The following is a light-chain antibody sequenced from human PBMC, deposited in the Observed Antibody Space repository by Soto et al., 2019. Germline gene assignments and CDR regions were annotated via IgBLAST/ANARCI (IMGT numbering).Light chain of an antibody. CDR2: TNN. Sequence: QSVLTQAPSASETPGQRVTISCSGSNSNIGRNTVNWYQQLPGVAPKLLIYTNNQRPSGVPDRFSGSKSGTSASLAISGLQSEDEATYYCATWDDSLDAVIFGGGTKVTVL. V-gene: IGLV1-44*01. J-gene: IGLJ2*01. CDR1: NSNIGRNT. CDR3: ATWDDSLDAVI.